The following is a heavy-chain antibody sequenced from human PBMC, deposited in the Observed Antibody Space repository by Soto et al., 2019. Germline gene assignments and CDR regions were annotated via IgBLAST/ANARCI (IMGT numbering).Heavy chain of an antibody. CDR1: GYTFTGYY. J-gene: IGHJ4*02. CDR2: IIPIFGTA. CDR3: AREGDYYDSSGYYFY. V-gene: IGHV1-69*01. D-gene: IGHD3-22*01. Sequence: QVQLVQSGAEVKKPGASVKVSCKASGYTFTGYYMHWVRQAPGQGLEWMGGIIPIFGTANYAQKFQGRVTITADESTSTAYMELSSLRSEDTAVYYCAREGDYYDSSGYYFYWGQGTLVIVSS.